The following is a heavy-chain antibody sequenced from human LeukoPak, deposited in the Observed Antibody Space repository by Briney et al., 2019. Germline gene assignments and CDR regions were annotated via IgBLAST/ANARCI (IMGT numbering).Heavy chain of an antibody. D-gene: IGHD3-22*01. CDR2: IIPILGIA. V-gene: IGHV1-69*04. Sequence: SVKVSCKASGGTFSSYAISWVRQAPGQGLEWMGRIIPILGIADYAQKFQGRVTITADKSTSTAYMELSSLRSEDTAVYYCARPHYYDSSGYYQTDGMDVWGQGTTVTVSS. J-gene: IGHJ6*02. CDR1: GGTFSSYA. CDR3: ARPHYYDSSGYYQTDGMDV.